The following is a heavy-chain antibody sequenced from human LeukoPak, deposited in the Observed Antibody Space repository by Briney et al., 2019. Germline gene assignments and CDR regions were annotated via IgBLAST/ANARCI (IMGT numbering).Heavy chain of an antibody. V-gene: IGHV3-21*01. CDR2: ISSSSSYI. CDR3: ARQAHSSWYWFDP. J-gene: IGHJ5*02. CDR1: GFTFRSYS. D-gene: IGHD6-13*01. Sequence: GGSLRLSCAASGFTFRSYSMNWVRQSRGKGLEWVSSISSSSSYIYYADSVKGRFTISRDNAKNSLYLQMNSLRAEDTAVYYCARQAHSSWYWFDPWGQGTLVTVSS.